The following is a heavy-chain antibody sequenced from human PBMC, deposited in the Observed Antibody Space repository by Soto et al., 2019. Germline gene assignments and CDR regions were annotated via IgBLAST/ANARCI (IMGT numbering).Heavy chain of an antibody. D-gene: IGHD2-21*02. Sequence: SETLSLTCSVSGGSIKNTNYHWGWIRQPPGKGLECIGTLYYRGATDYNPSLKTRVTISVDTSKNLLSLNLSSVTAADTAVYYCFGVMAATLDYWGQGTLVTVSS. V-gene: IGHV4-39*01. CDR1: GGSIKNTNYH. J-gene: IGHJ4*01. CDR3: FGVMAATLDY. CDR2: LYYRGAT.